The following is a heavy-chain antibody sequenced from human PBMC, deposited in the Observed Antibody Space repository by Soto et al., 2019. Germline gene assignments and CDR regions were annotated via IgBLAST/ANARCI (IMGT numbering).Heavy chain of an antibody. CDR1: GGTFSSYA. CDR3: ARDGPHSSSFDY. Sequence: SVKVSCKASGGTFSSYAISWVRQAPGQGLEWMGGIIPIFGTANYAQKFQGRVTITADESTSTAYMELSSLRSEDTAVYYCARDGPHSSSFDYWGQGTLVTVSS. D-gene: IGHD6-13*01. V-gene: IGHV1-69*13. CDR2: IIPIFGTA. J-gene: IGHJ4*02.